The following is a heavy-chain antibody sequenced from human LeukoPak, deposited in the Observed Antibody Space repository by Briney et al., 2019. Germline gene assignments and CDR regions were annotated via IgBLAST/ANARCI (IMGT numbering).Heavy chain of an antibody. CDR2: INPNSGGT. Sequence: APVKVSCKASGCTFTGYYMHWVRQAPGQGLEWMGRINPNSGGTNYAQKFQGRVTMTRDTSISTAYMELSRLRSDDTAVYYCARSHCSGGSCYRDGDFDYWGQGTLVTVSS. J-gene: IGHJ4*02. V-gene: IGHV1-2*06. CDR1: GCTFTGYY. CDR3: ARSHCSGGSCYRDGDFDY. D-gene: IGHD2-15*01.